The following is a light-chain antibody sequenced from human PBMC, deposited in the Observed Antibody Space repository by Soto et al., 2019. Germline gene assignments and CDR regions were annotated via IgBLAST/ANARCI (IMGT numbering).Light chain of an antibody. J-gene: IGKJ1*01. CDR2: GAS. V-gene: IGKV3-20*01. CDR1: QSFSSSY. CDR3: QRYGASPRT. Sequence: EIVLTQSPGTLSLSPGERATLSCRASQSFSSSYLAWYQQKPGQAPRLLIYGASRRATGIPDRFSGSGSGTDFSLTISSLEPEDFAVYFCQRYGASPRTFGQGTKVEIK.